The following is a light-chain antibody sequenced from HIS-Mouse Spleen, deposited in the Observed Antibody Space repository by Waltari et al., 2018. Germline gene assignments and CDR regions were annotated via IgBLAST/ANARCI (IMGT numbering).Light chain of an antibody. CDR1: QSVSSSY. CDR2: GAS. J-gene: IGKJ3*01. V-gene: IGKV3-20*01. Sequence: EIVLTQSPGNLSLSPGERATLSCRASQSVSSSYLAWYQQKPGQAPRLLIYGASSRATGIPDRFSGSGSGTDFTLTISRLEPEDFAVYYYQQYGSSRFTFGPGTKVDIK. CDR3: QQYGSSRFT.